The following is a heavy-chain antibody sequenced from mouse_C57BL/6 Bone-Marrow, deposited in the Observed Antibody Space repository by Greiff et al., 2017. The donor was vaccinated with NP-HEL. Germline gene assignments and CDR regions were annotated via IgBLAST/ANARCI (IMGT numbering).Heavy chain of an antibody. V-gene: IGHV5-17*01. J-gene: IGHJ2*01. Sequence: EVKLMESGGGLVKPGGSLKLSCAASGFTFSDYGMHWVRQAPEKGLEWVAYISSGSSSIYYADTVKGRFTISRDNAKNTLFLQMTSLRCEDTAMYYCERPGSSYCFDYWGQGTTLTVSS. CDR1: GFTFSDYG. D-gene: IGHD1-1*01. CDR3: ERPGSSYCFDY. CDR2: ISSGSSSI.